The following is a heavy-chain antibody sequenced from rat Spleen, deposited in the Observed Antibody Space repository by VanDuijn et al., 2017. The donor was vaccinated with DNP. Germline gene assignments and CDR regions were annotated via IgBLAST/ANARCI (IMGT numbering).Heavy chain of an antibody. CDR1: GFTFSTAW. CDR3: AWRYYDGASYVMDA. J-gene: IGHJ4*01. CDR2: IKAKSNNYAT. V-gene: IGHV6-6*01. Sequence: EVQVLESGGGLVQPGNSLKLSCATSGFTFSTAWMYWYRQFPEKRLEWVARIKAKSNNYATDHTESVKGRFTISREDSKSTIYLQMNNLKEEETAIYYCAWRYYDGASYVMDAWGQGTSVTVSS. D-gene: IGHD1-12*02.